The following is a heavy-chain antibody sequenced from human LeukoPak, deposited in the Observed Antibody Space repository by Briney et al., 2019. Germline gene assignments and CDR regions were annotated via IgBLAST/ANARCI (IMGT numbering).Heavy chain of an antibody. CDR1: GYTFTGYY. Sequence: ASVRVSCTASGYTFTGYYMHWVRQAPGQGLEWMGWISAYNGNTNYAQKLQGRVTMTTDTSTSTAYMELRSLRSDDTAVYYCAGRPSVGYEILTGYVDYWGQGTLVTVSS. D-gene: IGHD3-9*01. CDR2: ISAYNGNT. V-gene: IGHV1-18*04. J-gene: IGHJ4*02. CDR3: AGRPSVGYEILTGYVDY.